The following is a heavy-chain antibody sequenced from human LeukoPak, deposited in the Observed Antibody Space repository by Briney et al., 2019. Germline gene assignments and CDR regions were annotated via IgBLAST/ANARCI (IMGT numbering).Heavy chain of an antibody. J-gene: IGHJ6*02. CDR1: GFTFDDYA. Sequence: GGSLRLSCAASGFTFDDYAMHWVRQAPGKGLEWVSGISWNSGSIGYADSVKGRYTISRDNAKNSLYLQMNSLRAEDTAVYYCAKDRERSYYYYGMDVWGQGTTVTVSS. V-gene: IGHV3-9*01. CDR3: AKDRERSYYYYGMDV. CDR2: ISWNSGSI. D-gene: IGHD1-1*01.